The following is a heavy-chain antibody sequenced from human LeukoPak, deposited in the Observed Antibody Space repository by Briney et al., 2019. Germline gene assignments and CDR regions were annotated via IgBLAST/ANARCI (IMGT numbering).Heavy chain of an antibody. CDR3: ATDHYYDSSGYYPFDY. CDR1: GFTFSSYG. J-gene: IGHJ4*02. CDR2: ISYDGSNK. D-gene: IGHD3-22*01. V-gene: IGHV3-30*03. Sequence: GRSLRLSCAASGFTFSSYGMHWVRQAPGKGLEWVAVISYDGSNKYYADSVKGRFTISRDNSKNTLYLQMNSLRAEDTAVYYCATDHYYDSSGYYPFDYWGQGTLVTVSS.